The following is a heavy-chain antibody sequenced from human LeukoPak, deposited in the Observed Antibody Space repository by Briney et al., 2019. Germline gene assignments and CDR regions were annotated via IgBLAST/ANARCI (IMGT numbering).Heavy chain of an antibody. CDR1: GFTFRNAW. V-gene: IGHV3-15*01. J-gene: IGHJ4*02. Sequence: GGSLRLSCAASGFTFRNAWMSWVRQAPGKGLEWVGRIKRKTEGGTTNYAAPVKGRFSISRGDSKNRLYLQMNSLKIEDTAVYYCTTAVGATEDFDYWGQGTLVTVSS. D-gene: IGHD1-26*01. CDR3: TTAVGATEDFDY. CDR2: IKRKTEGGTT.